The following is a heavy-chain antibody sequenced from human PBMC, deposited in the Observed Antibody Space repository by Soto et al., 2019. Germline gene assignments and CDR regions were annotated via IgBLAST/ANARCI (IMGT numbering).Heavy chain of an antibody. V-gene: IGHV4-4*02. Sequence: SETLSLTCAVSGGSISSSNWWCWVRQPPGKGLEWIGEIYHSGSTNYNPSLKSRVTISVDKSKNQFSLKLSSVTAADTAVYYCARDIAAVAATGDYWGQGTLVTVSS. CDR2: IYHSGST. D-gene: IGHD6-19*01. CDR1: GGSISSSNW. CDR3: ARDIAAVAATGDY. J-gene: IGHJ4*02.